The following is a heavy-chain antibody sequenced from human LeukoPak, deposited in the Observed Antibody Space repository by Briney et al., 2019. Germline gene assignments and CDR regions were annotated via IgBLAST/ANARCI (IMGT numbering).Heavy chain of an antibody. CDR2: INPNSGGT. D-gene: IGHD3-16*01. J-gene: IGHJ4*02. Sequence: ASVKVSCKASGYTFTGYYMHWVRQAPGQGLEWMGWINPNSGGTNYAQKFQGRVTMTRDTSISTAYMELSRLRSDDTAVYYCARGPKRANIIVGGDGGKTPFDYWGQGTLVTVSS. V-gene: IGHV1-2*02. CDR3: ARGPKRANIIVGGDGGKTPFDY. CDR1: GYTFTGYY.